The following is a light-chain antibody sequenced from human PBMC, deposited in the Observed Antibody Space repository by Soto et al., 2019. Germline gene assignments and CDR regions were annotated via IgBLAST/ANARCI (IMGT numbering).Light chain of an antibody. CDR1: QSVSSN. CDR3: QQYDYWPPA. CDR2: GAS. V-gene: IGKV3-15*01. J-gene: IGKJ3*01. Sequence: ETAMTQSPATLSVSPGERATLSCRASQSVSSNLAWYQQKFGQAPRLLIYGASTRATDIPARFSGTGSGTEFTLTISSLQSEDFAVYYCQQYDYWPPAFGPGTKVDIK.